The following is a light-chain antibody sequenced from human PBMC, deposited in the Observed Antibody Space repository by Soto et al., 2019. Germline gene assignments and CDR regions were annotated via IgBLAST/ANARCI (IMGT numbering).Light chain of an antibody. Sequence: DIQMTQSPSSLSASVGDRVTITCRASQSISRNLNWYQHKPGKAPKLLIYAASSLQNGVPSRFSGCGSGTEFTISISSLQPEDFGTYYCQQSYTTASITFGQGTRMEIK. CDR3: QQSYTTASIT. V-gene: IGKV1-39*01. J-gene: IGKJ5*01. CDR2: AAS. CDR1: QSISRN.